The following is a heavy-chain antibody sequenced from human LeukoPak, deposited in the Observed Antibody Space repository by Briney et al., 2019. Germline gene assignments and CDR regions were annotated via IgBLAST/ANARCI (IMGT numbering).Heavy chain of an antibody. V-gene: IGHV1-2*02. CDR3: ARDRGYGSGSYSDY. Sequence: ASVKVSCKASGYTFTGYYVHWVRQAPGQGLEWMGWMNPKSGGTNYAQKFEARVTMNRDTSISTAYMELSRLRFDDTAVYYCARDRGYGSGSYSDYWGQGTLVTVSS. D-gene: IGHD3-10*01. CDR1: GYTFTGYY. J-gene: IGHJ4*02. CDR2: MNPKSGGT.